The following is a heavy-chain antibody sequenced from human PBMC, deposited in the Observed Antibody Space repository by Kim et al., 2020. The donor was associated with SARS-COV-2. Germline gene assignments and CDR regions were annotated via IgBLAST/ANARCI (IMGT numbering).Heavy chain of an antibody. V-gene: IGHV3-30*18. CDR3: AKDASVNRLRWGWSYYYCGMDV. CDR2: ISYDRSNK. J-gene: IGHJ6*02. Sequence: GGSLRLSCAASGFTFSSCGMHWVRQAPGKGLEWVAVISYDRSNKNYADSVKGRFTISRDNSKNTLYLQMNSLRADDTAVYYCAKDASVNRLRWGWSYYYCGMDVWGQGTTVTVSS. CDR1: GFTFSSCG. D-gene: IGHD4-17*01.